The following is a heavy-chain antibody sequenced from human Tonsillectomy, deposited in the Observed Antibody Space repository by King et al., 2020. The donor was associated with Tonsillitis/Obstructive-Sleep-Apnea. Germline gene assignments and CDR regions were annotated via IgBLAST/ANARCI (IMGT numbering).Heavy chain of an antibody. CDR2: IYYGGST. Sequence: QLVQSGGGLIQPGGSLRLSCAASGFTVSNNYMSWVRQAPGKGLEWVSFIYYGGSTYYADSVKGRFTSSRDASKNTLYLQVNSLRAEDTAVYYCARGGDENKGHDAFDIWGQGTMVTVSS. D-gene: IGHD1/OR15-1a*01. J-gene: IGHJ3*02. V-gene: IGHV3-53*01. CDR1: GFTVSNNY. CDR3: ARGGDENKGHDAFDI.